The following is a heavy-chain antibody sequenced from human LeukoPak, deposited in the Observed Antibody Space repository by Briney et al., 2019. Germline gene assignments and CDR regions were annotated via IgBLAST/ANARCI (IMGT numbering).Heavy chain of an antibody. V-gene: IGHV3-48*04. CDR2: ITSSSSNI. CDR1: GFTFSNYN. J-gene: IGHJ4*02. Sequence: GGSLRLSCAASGFTFSNYNMNWVRQAPGKGLEWVSYITSSSSNIYYADSVKGRFTISGDNAKNSLYLQMNSLRADDTAVYYCARLDASGLDYWGQGTLVTVSS. CDR3: ARLDASGLDY. D-gene: IGHD6-19*01.